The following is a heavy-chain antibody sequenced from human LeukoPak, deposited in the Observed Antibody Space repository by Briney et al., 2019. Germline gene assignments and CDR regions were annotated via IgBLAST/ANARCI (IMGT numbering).Heavy chain of an antibody. CDR1: EYTFTGYY. D-gene: IGHD6-13*01. CDR3: ARGRIAAAGTWWFDP. V-gene: IGHV1-2*02. J-gene: IGHJ5*02. Sequence: ASVKVSCKASEYTFTGYYMHWVRQAPGQGLVWMGWINPNSGGTNYAQKFQGRVTMTRDTSISTAYMELSRLRSDDTAVYYCARGRIAAAGTWWFDPWGQGTLVTVSS. CDR2: INPNSGGT.